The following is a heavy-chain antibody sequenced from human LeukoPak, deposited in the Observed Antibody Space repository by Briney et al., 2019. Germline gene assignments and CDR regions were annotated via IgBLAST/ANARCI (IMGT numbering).Heavy chain of an antibody. CDR2: IYYSDST. CDR1: GGSISNYF. D-gene: IGHD4-23*01. Sequence: PSETLSLTCTASGGSISNYFWSWIRQPPGKGLECIGYIYYSDSTNYNPSLKSRVTVSVDTSKSQFSLKMSSMTAADTAVYYCARKGATAGGTRAFDIWGRGTMVTVSS. CDR3: ARKGATAGGTRAFDI. V-gene: IGHV4-59*12. J-gene: IGHJ3*02.